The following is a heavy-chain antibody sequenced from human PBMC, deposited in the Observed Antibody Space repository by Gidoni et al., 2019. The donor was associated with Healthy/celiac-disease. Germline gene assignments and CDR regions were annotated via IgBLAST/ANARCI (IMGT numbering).Heavy chain of an antibody. V-gene: IGHV3-21*01. CDR2: ISSSSSFI. D-gene: IGHD4-17*01. CDR3: ARDFTTVTTIY. CDR1: GFSFSSYS. J-gene: IGHJ4*02. Sequence: EVQLVESGGGLVKPGGSLRLSCAASGFSFSSYSMNWVRQAPGKGLEWVSSISSSSSFIYYADSVKGRFTISRDNAKNSLYLQMNSLRAEDTAVYYCARDFTTVTTIYWGQGTLVTVSS.